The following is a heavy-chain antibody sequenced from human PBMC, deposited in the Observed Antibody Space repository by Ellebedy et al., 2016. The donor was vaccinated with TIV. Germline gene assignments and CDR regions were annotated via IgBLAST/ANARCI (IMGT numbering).Heavy chain of an antibody. Sequence: MPSETLSLTCAVYGGSFSGYYWNWIRQPPGKGLEWIGEIDTSGSTNCNPSLKSRVTVSVDTSKNQFSLKLTSVTAADTAVYYCARGPEVRVGANSVHYWGHGNLVTVSS. D-gene: IGHD1-26*01. V-gene: IGHV4-34*01. CDR1: GGSFSGYY. CDR3: ARGPEVRVGANSVHY. CDR2: IDTSGST. J-gene: IGHJ4*01.